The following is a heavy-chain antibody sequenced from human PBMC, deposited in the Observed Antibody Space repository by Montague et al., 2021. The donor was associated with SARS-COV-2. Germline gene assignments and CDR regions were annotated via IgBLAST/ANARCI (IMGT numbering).Heavy chain of an antibody. D-gene: IGHD6-13*01. CDR2: ISGSGGST. Sequence: SLRLSCAASGFTFSSYAMSWVRQAPGKGLEWVSAISGSGGSTYYADSVKGRFTISRDNSKNTLYLQMNSLRAEDTAVYYCARAVAGYYYYGMDVWGQGTTVTVSS. CDR1: GFTFSSYA. J-gene: IGHJ6*02. V-gene: IGHV3-23*01. CDR3: ARAVAGYYYYGMDV.